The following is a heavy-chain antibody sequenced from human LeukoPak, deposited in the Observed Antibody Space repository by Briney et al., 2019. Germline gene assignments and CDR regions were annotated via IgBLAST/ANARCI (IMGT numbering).Heavy chain of an antibody. V-gene: IGHV3-74*01. J-gene: IGHJ4*02. CDR3: SSQIWLGELFAHY. CDR1: GFTFSSYW. Sequence: PGGSLRLSCAASGFTFSSYWMHWVRQAPGKGLVWVSRINSDGSTTNYADSVKGRFTISRDNAKNTLCLQMNSLRAEDTAVYYCSSQIWLGELFAHYWGQGTLVTVSS. D-gene: IGHD3-10*01. CDR2: INSDGSTT.